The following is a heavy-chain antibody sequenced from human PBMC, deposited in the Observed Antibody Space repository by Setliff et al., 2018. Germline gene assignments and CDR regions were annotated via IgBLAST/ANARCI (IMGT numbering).Heavy chain of an antibody. V-gene: IGHV3-15*01. D-gene: IGHD1-1*01. J-gene: IGHJ6*03. CDR3: TSAKLERRTGHHYYMDV. Sequence: GGSLRLSCAASGLTFSHAWMTWVRQSPGKGLEWVGRIRSRIDGGTTDYAAPVKGRFTFSRDDSKNTLYLQMNNLKTEDTATYYCTSAKLERRTGHHYYMDVWGKGTTVTVSS. CDR1: GLTFSHAW. CDR2: IRSRIDGGTT.